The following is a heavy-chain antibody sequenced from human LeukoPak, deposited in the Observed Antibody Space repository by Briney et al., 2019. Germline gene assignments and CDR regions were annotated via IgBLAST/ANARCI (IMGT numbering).Heavy chain of an antibody. J-gene: IGHJ4*02. D-gene: IGHD1-1*01. V-gene: IGHV4-39*01. CDR2: IYYSGST. CDR1: GGSISSSSYY. Sequence: PSETLSLTCTVSGGSISSSSYYWGWIRQPPGKGLEWIGSIYYSGSTYYNPSLKSRVTISVDTSKNQFSLKLSSVTAADTAVYYCARHSGYSWTPLDYWGQGTLVTVSS. CDR3: ARHSGYSWTPLDY.